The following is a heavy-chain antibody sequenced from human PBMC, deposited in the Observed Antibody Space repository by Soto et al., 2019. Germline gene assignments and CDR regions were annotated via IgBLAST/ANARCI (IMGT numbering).Heavy chain of an antibody. CDR2: IYHSGST. J-gene: IGHJ3*02. D-gene: IGHD3-22*01. V-gene: IGHV4-4*02. CDR1: GGSISSSNW. Sequence: PSETLSLTCAVSGGSISSSNWWSWVRQPPGKGLEWIGEIYHSGSTNYNPSLKSRVTISVDKSKNQFSLKLSSVTAADTAVYYCARTGYYDSSGYYFDAFDIWGQGTMVTVSS. CDR3: ARTGYYDSSGYYFDAFDI.